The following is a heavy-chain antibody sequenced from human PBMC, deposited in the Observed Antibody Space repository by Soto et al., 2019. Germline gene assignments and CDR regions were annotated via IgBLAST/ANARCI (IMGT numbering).Heavy chain of an antibody. CDR1: GGSISSYY. D-gene: IGHD3-3*01. Sequence: PSETLSLTCTASGGSISSYYWSWIGQPAGQALEWIGRIYTSGSTNYNPSLKSRVTMSVDTSKSQFPLKLSSVTAADTALYYWASLRDSTIFGDTGYFDYWGQGTRVTVSS. CDR3: ASLRDSTIFGDTGYFDY. J-gene: IGHJ4*02. V-gene: IGHV4-4*07. CDR2: IYTSGST.